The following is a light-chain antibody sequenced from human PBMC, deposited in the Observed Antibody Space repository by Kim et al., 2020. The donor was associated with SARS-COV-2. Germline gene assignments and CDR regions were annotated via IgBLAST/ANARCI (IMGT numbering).Light chain of an antibody. CDR1: QDIRNY. CDR3: QKYNSAPWT. Sequence: DIQMTQSPSSLSASVGDGVTITCRASQDIRNYLAWYQQRPGKVPELLIYAASTVQSGVPSRFSGSGSGTDFTLTISALQPEDVATYFCQKYNSAPWTFGQGTKVDIK. J-gene: IGKJ1*01. V-gene: IGKV1-27*01. CDR2: AAS.